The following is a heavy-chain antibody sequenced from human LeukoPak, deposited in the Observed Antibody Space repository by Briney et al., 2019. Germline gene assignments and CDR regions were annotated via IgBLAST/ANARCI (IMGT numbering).Heavy chain of an antibody. CDR2: ISSSSSTI. CDR1: GFTFSSYS. CDR3: ARDGYYYGSGALFDI. D-gene: IGHD3-10*01. V-gene: IGHV3-48*04. J-gene: IGHJ3*02. Sequence: GGSLRLSCAASGFTFSSYSMNWVRQAPGKGLEWVSYISSSSSTIYYADSVKGRFTISRDNAKNSLYLQMNSLRAEDTAVYYCARDGYYYGSGALFDIWGQGTMVTVSS.